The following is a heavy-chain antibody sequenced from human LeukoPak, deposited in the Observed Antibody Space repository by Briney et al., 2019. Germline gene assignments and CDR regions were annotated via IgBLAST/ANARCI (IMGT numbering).Heavy chain of an antibody. V-gene: IGHV1-18*01. D-gene: IGHD3-10*01. CDR3: ARVSFGGDLDY. J-gene: IGHJ4*02. CDR1: GYTFTSYG. Sequence: ASVKVSCKASGYTFTSYGISWVRQAPGQGLEWMGWISAYNGNTNYAQKFQGRVTMTRDTSISTAYMELSRLRSDDTAVYYCARVSFGGDLDYWGQGTLVTVSS. CDR2: ISAYNGNT.